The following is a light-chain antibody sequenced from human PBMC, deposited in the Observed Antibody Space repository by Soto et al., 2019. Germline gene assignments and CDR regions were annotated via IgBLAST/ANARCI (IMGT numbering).Light chain of an antibody. CDR3: QQYNNWHPIT. J-gene: IGKJ5*01. Sequence: EIVMTQSPATLSVSPGERATLSCRASQGVSSNLAWYQQKPGQAPRLLIYGASTRATGIPARFSGSGSGTEFTLTISSLQSEDFAVYYCQQYNNWHPITFGPGTRLEIK. V-gene: IGKV3-15*01. CDR2: GAS. CDR1: QGVSSN.